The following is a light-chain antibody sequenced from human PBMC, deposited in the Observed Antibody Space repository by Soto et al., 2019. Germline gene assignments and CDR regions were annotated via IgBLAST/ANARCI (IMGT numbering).Light chain of an antibody. J-gene: IGLJ2*01. CDR3: QSYDSSLSGHVV. Sequence: QSVLTQPPSVSGAPGQRVTISCTGSSSNIGAGYDVHWYQHLPGTGPKLLIYGDTNRPSGVPDRFSGSKSGTSASLAITGLESEDEDDYYCQSYDSSLSGHVVFGGGTKLTVL. CDR2: GDT. V-gene: IGLV1-40*01. CDR1: SSNIGAGYD.